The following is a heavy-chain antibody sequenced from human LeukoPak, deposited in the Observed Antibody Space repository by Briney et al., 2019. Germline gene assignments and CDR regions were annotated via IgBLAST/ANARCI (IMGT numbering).Heavy chain of an antibody. CDR3: ARLIAVAANWSDP. CDR1: GYSFTSYW. J-gene: IGHJ5*02. CDR2: IYPGDSDT. Sequence: TGESLKISCKCSGYSFTSYWIGWVRQMPGKGLEWMGIIYPGDSDTRYSPSFQGQVTISADKSISTAYLQWSSLKASDTAMYYCARLIAVAANWSDPWGQGTLVTVSS. D-gene: IGHD6-19*01. V-gene: IGHV5-51*01.